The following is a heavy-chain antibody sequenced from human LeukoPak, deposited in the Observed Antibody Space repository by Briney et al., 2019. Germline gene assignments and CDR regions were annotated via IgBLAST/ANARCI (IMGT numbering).Heavy chain of an antibody. Sequence: GGSLRLSCVASGFTVSSNYMSWVRQAPGKGLEWVSVIYSGGSTYYADSVKGRFTISRDNSKNTLYLQMNSLRAEDTAVYYCARDSYNPAMVTGFMDVWGQGTTVTVSS. V-gene: IGHV3-53*01. CDR3: ARDSYNPAMVTGFMDV. D-gene: IGHD5-18*01. CDR1: GFTVSSNY. CDR2: IYSGGST. J-gene: IGHJ6*02.